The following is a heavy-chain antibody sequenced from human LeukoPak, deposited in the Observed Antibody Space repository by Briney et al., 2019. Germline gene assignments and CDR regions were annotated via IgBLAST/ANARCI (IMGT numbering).Heavy chain of an antibody. CDR2: ISSSSSTI. Sequence: GGSLRLTCAASGFTFSSYSMNWVRQAPGKGLEWVSFISSSSSTIYYADFVKGRITISRDNAKNSLYLQMNSLRAEDTAVYYCARDRGGSYSAIDYWGQGTLVTVSS. V-gene: IGHV3-48*04. J-gene: IGHJ4*02. CDR1: GFTFSSYS. CDR3: ARDRGGSYSAIDY. D-gene: IGHD1-26*01.